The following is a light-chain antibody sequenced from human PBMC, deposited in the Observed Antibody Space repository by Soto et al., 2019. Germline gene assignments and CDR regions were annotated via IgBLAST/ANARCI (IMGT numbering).Light chain of an antibody. Sequence: QSALTQPASVSGSPGQSITISCTGTSSDVGGYNYVSWYQQYPGKAPKLMIYHVSNRPSGVSNRFSGSKSGNSASLTISGLQAEDEADYYCGSYTSTSTYVFGTGTKLTVL. CDR3: GSYTSTSTYV. V-gene: IGLV2-14*01. CDR2: HVS. CDR1: SSDVGGYNY. J-gene: IGLJ1*01.